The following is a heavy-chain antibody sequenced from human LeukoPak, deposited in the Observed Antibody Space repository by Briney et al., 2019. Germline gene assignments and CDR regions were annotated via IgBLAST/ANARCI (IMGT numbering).Heavy chain of an antibody. CDR3: ARRSFSSVWSAMDV. D-gene: IGHD6-19*01. CDR1: GDSFTTYW. J-gene: IGHJ6*02. V-gene: IGHV5-51*01. CDR2: IYPGDSDT. Sequence: GESLKISCQGSGDSFTTYWIGWVRQIPGKGLEWMGVIYPGDSDTRYSPSFQGQVTISADKSISTAYLQWSSLRASDTAIYYCARRSFSSVWSAMDVWGQGTTVTVSS.